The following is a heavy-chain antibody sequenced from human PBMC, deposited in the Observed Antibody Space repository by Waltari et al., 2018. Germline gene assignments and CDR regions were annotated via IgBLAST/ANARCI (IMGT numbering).Heavy chain of an antibody. J-gene: IGHJ4*02. V-gene: IGHV1-69*12. CDR3: ARSDIVVVVAATPGPFDY. CDR1: GGTFSSYA. Sequence: QVQLVQSGAEVKKPGSSVKVSCKASGGTFSSYAISWVRQAPGQGLEWMGGIIPILGTANYAQKFQGRVTITADESTSTAYMELSSLRSEDTAVYYCARSDIVVVVAATPGPFDYWGQGTLVTVSS. D-gene: IGHD2-15*01. CDR2: IIPILGTA.